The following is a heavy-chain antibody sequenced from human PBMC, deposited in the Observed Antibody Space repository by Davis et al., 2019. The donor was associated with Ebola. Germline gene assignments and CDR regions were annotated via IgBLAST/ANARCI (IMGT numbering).Heavy chain of an antibody. CDR3: AREQIGEIDY. CDR1: GYTFTSYA. J-gene: IGHJ4*02. Sequence: AASVKVSCKASGYTFTSYAIHWVRQAPGQRLEWMGWINGANGYTQYSQKFQDRLTITADTSTNTAYMDLSSLKSEDTATYFCAREQIGEIDYWGQGTLVTVSS. D-gene: IGHD3-22*01. CDR2: INGANGYT. V-gene: IGHV1-3*01.